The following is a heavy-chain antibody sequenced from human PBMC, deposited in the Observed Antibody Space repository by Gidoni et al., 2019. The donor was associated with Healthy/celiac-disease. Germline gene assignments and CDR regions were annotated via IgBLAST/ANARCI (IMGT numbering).Heavy chain of an antibody. J-gene: IGHJ6*02. CDR1: GFTFSSYS. Sequence: EVQLVESGGGLVKPGGSLRLSCAASGFTFSSYSMNWVRQAPGKGMEWVSAIISSSIYIYYAASGKGRFTISRDNAKNSLYLQMNSLRAEDTAVYYCARVDIVVVPAARGESYYYGMDVWGQGTTVTVSS. V-gene: IGHV3-21*01. D-gene: IGHD2-2*03. CDR3: ARVDIVVVPAARGESYYYGMDV. CDR2: IISSSIYI.